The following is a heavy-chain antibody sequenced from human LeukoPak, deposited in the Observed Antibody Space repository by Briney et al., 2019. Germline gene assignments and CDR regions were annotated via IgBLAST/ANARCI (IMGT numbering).Heavy chain of an antibody. CDR3: ARDKGPYWYFDL. CDR2: IYYSGGT. Sequence: PSETLSLTCTVSGGSISSYYWSWIRQPPGKGLEWIGYIYYSGGTNYNPSLKSRVTISVDTSKNQFSLKLSSVTAADTAVYFCARDKGPYWYFDLWGRGTLVTVSS. V-gene: IGHV4-59*01. J-gene: IGHJ2*01. CDR1: GGSISSYY.